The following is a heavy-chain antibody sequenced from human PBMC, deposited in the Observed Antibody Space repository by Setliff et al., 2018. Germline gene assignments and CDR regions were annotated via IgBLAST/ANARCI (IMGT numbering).Heavy chain of an antibody. J-gene: IGHJ5*02. V-gene: IGHV3-21*01. CDR3: ARGNFYYFDRTGRGPNWFDP. D-gene: IGHD3-22*01. Sequence: GSLRLSCAASGFTFSTYAMSWVRQAPGKGLEWVSSISHSNTYIYYADSVKGRFTISRDNATNSLYLQMNSLRAEDTAVYYCARGNFYYFDRTGRGPNWFDPWGQGTLVTVSS. CDR1: GFTFSTYA. CDR2: ISHSNTYI.